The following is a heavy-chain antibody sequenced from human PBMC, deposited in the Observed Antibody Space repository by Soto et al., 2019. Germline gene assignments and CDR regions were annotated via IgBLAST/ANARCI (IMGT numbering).Heavy chain of an antibody. D-gene: IGHD6-19*01. CDR3: ARHETQWLPDFDY. CDR1: GGSISSYY. J-gene: IGHJ4*02. CDR2: IYYSGST. Sequence: SETLSLTCTVSGGSISSYYWSWIRQPPGKGLEWIGYIYYSGSTNYNPSLKSRVTISVDTSKNQFSLKLSSVTAADTAVYYCARHETQWLPDFDYWGQGTLVTVSS. V-gene: IGHV4-59*08.